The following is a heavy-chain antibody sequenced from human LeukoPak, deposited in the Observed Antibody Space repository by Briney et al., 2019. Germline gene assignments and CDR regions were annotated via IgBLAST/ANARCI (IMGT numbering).Heavy chain of an antibody. J-gene: IGHJ4*02. V-gene: IGHV3-64*01. CDR1: GFTFSNYA. D-gene: IGHD3-3*01. Sequence: GGSLRLSCAASGFTFSNYAMHWVRQAPGKGLEYVSAISSNGGSTYYANSVKGRLTISRDNSKNTLYLQMGSLRAEDMAVYYCARGYDFWSGYWSHSDYWGQGTLVTVSS. CDR2: ISSNGGST. CDR3: ARGYDFWSGYWSHSDY.